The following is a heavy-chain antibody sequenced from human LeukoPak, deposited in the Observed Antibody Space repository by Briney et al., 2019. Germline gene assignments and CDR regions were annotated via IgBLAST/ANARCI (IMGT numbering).Heavy chain of an antibody. D-gene: IGHD4-17*01. CDR1: GFTFSSYG. V-gene: IGHV3-30*03. Sequence: GRSLRLSCAASGFTFSSYGMHWVRQAPGKGLEWVAVISYDGSNKYYADSVKGRFTISRDNAKNSLYLQMNSLRAEDTAVYYCARDGERDYGDSNGAFDIWGQGTMVTVSS. J-gene: IGHJ3*02. CDR2: ISYDGSNK. CDR3: ARDGERDYGDSNGAFDI.